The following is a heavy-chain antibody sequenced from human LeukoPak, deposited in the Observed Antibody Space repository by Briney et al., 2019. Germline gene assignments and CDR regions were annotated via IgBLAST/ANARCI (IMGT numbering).Heavy chain of an antibody. Sequence: SVKVSCKASGGTFISYAISWVRQAPGQGLEWMGGIIPIFGTANYAQKFQGRVTITADKSTSTAYMELSSLRSDDTAVYYCARDLETMVRGVTHIYYYYGMDVWGKGTTVPVSS. CDR1: GGTFISYA. V-gene: IGHV1-69*06. CDR3: ARDLETMVRGVTHIYYYYGMDV. CDR2: IIPIFGTA. J-gene: IGHJ6*04. D-gene: IGHD3-10*01.